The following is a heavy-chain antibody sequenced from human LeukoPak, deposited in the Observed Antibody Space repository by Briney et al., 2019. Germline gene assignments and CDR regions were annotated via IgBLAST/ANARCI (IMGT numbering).Heavy chain of an antibody. Sequence: PGGSLRLSCAASGFTLSSYWMSWVRQAGKGLEWVANIKQDGSEKYYADSVKGRFTISRDNAKNSLYLQMNSLRAEDTAVYYCARGSSFRDYWGQGTLVTVSS. CDR2: IKQDGSEK. J-gene: IGHJ4*02. CDR3: ARGSSFRDY. CDR1: GFTLSSYW. V-gene: IGHV3-7*01.